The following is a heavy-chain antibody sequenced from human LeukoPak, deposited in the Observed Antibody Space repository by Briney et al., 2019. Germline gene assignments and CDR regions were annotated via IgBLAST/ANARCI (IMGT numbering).Heavy chain of an antibody. J-gene: IGHJ6*02. Sequence: GGSLRLSCEASGITFSSYAMSWVRRAPGKGLEWVSGISGSGGSTYYTDSVKGRFTISRDNSKNTLYLQMNSLRAEDTALYYCAKGRGPWIHYGMDVWGQGTTVTVSS. D-gene: IGHD2-2*03. CDR2: ISGSGGST. CDR3: AKGRGPWIHYGMDV. V-gene: IGHV3-23*01. CDR1: GITFSSYA.